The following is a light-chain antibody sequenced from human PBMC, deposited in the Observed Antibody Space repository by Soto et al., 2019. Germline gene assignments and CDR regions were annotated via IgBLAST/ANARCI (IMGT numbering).Light chain of an antibody. J-gene: IGKJ1*01. CDR1: QSISSY. CDR2: AAS. CDR3: QQSYSTPQT. Sequence: DIQMPQCPSSLSASVGDRVTITCRASQSISSYLNWYQQKPGKAPKLLIYAASSLQSGVPSRFSGSGSGTDFTLTISSLQPEDFATYYCQQSYSTPQTFGQGTKVDIK. V-gene: IGKV1-39*01.